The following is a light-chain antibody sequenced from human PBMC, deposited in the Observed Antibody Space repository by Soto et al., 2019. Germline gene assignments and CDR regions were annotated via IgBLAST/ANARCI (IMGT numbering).Light chain of an antibody. V-gene: IGLV2-11*01. CDR2: DVS. CDR3: CSYAGSYTYV. Sequence: QSVLTRPRSVSGSPGQSVTISCTGTSSDVGGYNDVSWYQQHPGKAPKLMIYDVSKRPSGVPDRFSGSKSGNTASLTISGRQAEDEADYYCCSYAGSYTYVFGTGTKVTVL. CDR1: SSDVGGYND. J-gene: IGLJ1*01.